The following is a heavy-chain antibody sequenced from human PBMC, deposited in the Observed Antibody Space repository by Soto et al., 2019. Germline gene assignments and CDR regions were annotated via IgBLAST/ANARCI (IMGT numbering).Heavy chain of an antibody. CDR1: GFTFSSYG. CDR3: ARATTYYYDSSGRVWDAFDI. V-gene: IGHV3-33*01. J-gene: IGHJ3*02. D-gene: IGHD3-22*01. Sequence: QVQLVESGGGVVQPGRSLRLSCAASGFTFSSYGMHWVRQAPGKGLEWVAVIWYDGSNKYYADSVKGRFTISRDNSKNTLYLQMNSLRAEDTAVYYCARATTYYYDSSGRVWDAFDIWGQGTMVTVSS. CDR2: IWYDGSNK.